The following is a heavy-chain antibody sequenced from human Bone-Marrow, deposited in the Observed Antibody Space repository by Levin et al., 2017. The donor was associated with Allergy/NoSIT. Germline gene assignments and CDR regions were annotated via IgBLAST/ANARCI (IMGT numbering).Heavy chain of an antibody. D-gene: IGHD2-21*01. CDR1: GVSITSGSYY. CDR2: SYTSGNI. CDR3: ARVLQYSYYYTDV. J-gene: IGHJ6*03. Sequence: SETLSLTCTVSGVSITSGSYYWSWIRQPAGKGLEWIGHSYTSGNITYNPSLKSRLTISLDTSKNQFSLKLRSVTAADTAVYYCARVLQYSYYYTDVWGKGTMVTVSS. V-gene: IGHV4-61*09.